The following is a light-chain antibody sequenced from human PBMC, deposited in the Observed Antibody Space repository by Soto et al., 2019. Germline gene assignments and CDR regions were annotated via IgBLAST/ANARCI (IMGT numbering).Light chain of an antibody. V-gene: IGKV1-5*03. Sequence: DIQMTQSPSTLSASVGDRVTITCRASQSISSWLAWYQQKTGKAPKLLIYKASSLESGIPSRFSGSGSGTEFTLTIRGLQPDDFATYYCQQYNSSPWSFGQGTKVEIK. CDR2: KAS. J-gene: IGKJ1*01. CDR1: QSISSW. CDR3: QQYNSSPWS.